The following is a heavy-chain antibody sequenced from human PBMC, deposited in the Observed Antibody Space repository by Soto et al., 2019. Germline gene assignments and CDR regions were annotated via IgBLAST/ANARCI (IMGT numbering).Heavy chain of an antibody. Sequence: QVQLVQSGAEVKKPGASVKVSCKASGYTFTSYGISWVRQAPGQGLEWMGWISAYNGKTNYAQKLQGRVTMTTDTSTSTAYMELRSLRHDDTAVYYCARGKYGDYHYWYFDLWGRGTLVTVSS. J-gene: IGHJ2*01. CDR1: GYTFTSYG. CDR3: ARGKYGDYHYWYFDL. D-gene: IGHD4-17*01. V-gene: IGHV1-18*01. CDR2: ISAYNGKT.